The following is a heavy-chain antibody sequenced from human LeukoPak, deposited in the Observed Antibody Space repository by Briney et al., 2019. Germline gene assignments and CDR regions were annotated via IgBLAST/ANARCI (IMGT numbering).Heavy chain of an antibody. CDR2: INGDGSST. J-gene: IGHJ4*02. V-gene: IGHV3-74*01. CDR1: AFTFSSNS. D-gene: IGHD2-2*01. CDR3: ARVVYCSRTSCPLDC. Sequence: PSVTLSFSSAASAFTFSSNSWHRLPHAPGKELMWFSRINGDGSSTTYADSVKGRFTISRDNAKNTLYLQMNSLRAEDTAVYYCARVVYCSRTSCPLDCWGQGTLVTVSS.